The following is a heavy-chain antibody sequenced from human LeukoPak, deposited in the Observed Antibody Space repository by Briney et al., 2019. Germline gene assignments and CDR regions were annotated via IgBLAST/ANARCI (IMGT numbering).Heavy chain of an antibody. CDR3: ARIPLGYSAAYYFDY. D-gene: IGHD5-12*01. CDR1: RGSISGSIRSYY. CDR2: ISSSGST. Sequence: PSETLSLTCTVSRGSISGSIRSYYWSWLRQPPGKGLEWIGYISSSGSTNDNPSLRSRVTISVDTSKNQFFLNLSSVSAADTAVYYCARIPLGYSAAYYFDYWGQGTLVTVSP. V-gene: IGHV4-4*09. J-gene: IGHJ4*02.